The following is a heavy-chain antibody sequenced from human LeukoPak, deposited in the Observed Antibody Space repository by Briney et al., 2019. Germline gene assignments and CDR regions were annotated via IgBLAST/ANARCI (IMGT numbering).Heavy chain of an antibody. Sequence: PGGSLRLSCAASGFTLSSYWMRWVRQAPGKGLEWVAHIKQDGSDKYYVDSVKGRFTISRDNAKNSLYLQMNSLRAEDTAVYYCARYASSSGSRWLEPWGQGTLVTVSS. CDR1: GFTLSSYW. J-gene: IGHJ5*02. V-gene: IGHV3-7*01. CDR2: IKQDGSDK. CDR3: ARYASSSGSRWLEP. D-gene: IGHD3-22*01.